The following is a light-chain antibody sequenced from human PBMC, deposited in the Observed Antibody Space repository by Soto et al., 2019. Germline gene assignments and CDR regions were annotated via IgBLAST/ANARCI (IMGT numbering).Light chain of an antibody. J-gene: IGKJ1*01. CDR1: QGGSSN. Sequence: ETVMAQSPATLSVSPGETATISCRASQGGSSNVAWCQQKPAPGPRLLGHSRSARATGIRARFSGSGSGTAFTITISSLEPEDSAVYYCQQYNSWLWTFGQGTKVDI. V-gene: IGKV3-15*01. CDR2: SRS. CDR3: QQYNSWLWT.